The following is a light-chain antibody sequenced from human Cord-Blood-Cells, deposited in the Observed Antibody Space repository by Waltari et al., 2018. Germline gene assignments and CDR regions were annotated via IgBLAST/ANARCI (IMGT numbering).Light chain of an antibody. CDR3: QQYGSSPPFT. V-gene: IGKV3-20*01. CDR1: QSVSSSY. J-gene: IGKJ3*01. CDR2: GAS. Sequence: ETVLTQSPGTLSLTPGERATLPCRASQSVSSSYLAWYQQKPGQAPRLLIYGASSRATGIPDRFSGSGSGTDFTLTISRLEPEDFAVYYCQQYGSSPPFTFGPGTKVDIK.